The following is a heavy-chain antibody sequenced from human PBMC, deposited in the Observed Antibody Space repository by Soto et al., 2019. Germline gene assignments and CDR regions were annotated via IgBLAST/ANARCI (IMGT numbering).Heavy chain of an antibody. Sequence: QVQLVQSGAEVKKPGSSVKVSCKASGGTFSSYAISWVRQAPGQGLEWMGGIIPISGTANYGQKFQGRVTITADESTRTAYMELSSLRSEDTAVYYCARSQGSSTSLEIYYYYYYGMDVWGQGTTVTVSS. CDR2: IIPISGTA. CDR1: GGTFSSYA. D-gene: IGHD2-2*01. CDR3: ARSQGSSTSLEIYYYYYYGMDV. J-gene: IGHJ6*02. V-gene: IGHV1-69*01.